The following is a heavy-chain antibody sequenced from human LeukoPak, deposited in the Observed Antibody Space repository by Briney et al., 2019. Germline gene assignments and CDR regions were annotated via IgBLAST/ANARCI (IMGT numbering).Heavy chain of an antibody. V-gene: IGHV4-34*01. Sequence: SETLSLTCAVYGGSFSGYYWSWIRQPPGKGLEWIGEINHSGSTNYNPSLKSRVTISVDTSKNQFSLKLSSVTAADTAVYYCARRGYTTSGGHWFDPWGQGTLVTVSA. CDR1: GGSFSGYY. J-gene: IGHJ5*02. CDR2: INHSGST. D-gene: IGHD5-12*01. CDR3: ARRGYTTSGGHWFDP.